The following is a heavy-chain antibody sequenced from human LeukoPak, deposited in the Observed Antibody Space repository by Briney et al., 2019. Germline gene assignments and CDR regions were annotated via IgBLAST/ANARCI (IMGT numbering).Heavy chain of an antibody. CDR1: GFTFSSYW. CDR2: INSDGSST. D-gene: IGHD4-23*01. Sequence: GGSLRLSCAASGFTFSSYWMHWVRQAPGKGLVWVSRINSDGSSTSYADSVKGRFTISRDNAKNTLYLQMNSLRAEDTAVYYCARARGNPPRIFDYWGQGTLVTVSS. J-gene: IGHJ4*02. V-gene: IGHV3-74*01. CDR3: ARARGNPPRIFDY.